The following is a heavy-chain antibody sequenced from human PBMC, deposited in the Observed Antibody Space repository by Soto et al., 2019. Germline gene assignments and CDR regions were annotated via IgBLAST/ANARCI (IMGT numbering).Heavy chain of an antibody. J-gene: IGHJ4*02. CDR2: IIPIFGTA. V-gene: IGHV1-69*12. CDR3: ARTGGGYDRRMWVDY. D-gene: IGHD5-12*01. CDR1: GGTFSSYA. Sequence: QVQLVQSGAEVKKPGSSVKVSCKASGGTFSSYAISWVRQAPGQGLEWMGGIIPIFGTANYAQKFQGRVTISADEATSTAYMELSSLRSEDTAVYYCARTGGGYDRRMWVDYWGQGTLVTVSS.